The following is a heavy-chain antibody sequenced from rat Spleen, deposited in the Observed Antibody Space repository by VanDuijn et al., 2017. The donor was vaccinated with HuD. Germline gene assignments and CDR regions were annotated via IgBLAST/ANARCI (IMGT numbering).Heavy chain of an antibody. CDR3: ARGGRRGYYIMDA. D-gene: IGHD4-3*01. CDR2: MWSGGST. J-gene: IGHJ4*01. CDR1: GFSVTSYN. V-gene: IGHV2-45*01. Sequence: QVQLRESGPGLVQPSETLSLTCTVSGFSVTSYNVHWIRQPPGKGLEWVGVMWSGGSTDYNSALRSRLSISRDTSKNQVFLKMNSRQSEDTTTYYCARGGRRGYYIMDAWGQGASVTVSS.